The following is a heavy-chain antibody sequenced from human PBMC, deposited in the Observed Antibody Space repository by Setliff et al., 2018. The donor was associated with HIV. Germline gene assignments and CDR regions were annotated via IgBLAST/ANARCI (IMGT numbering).Heavy chain of an antibody. Sequence: GGSLRLSCAASGFTFSTYAMGWVRQAPGKGLEWVSTVGAVGGPTHYAESVKGRFTISKDNSKNALYRQMSSLRDEDTAVYYCAKVFVFGIDAFDIWGQGTMVTVSS. CDR1: GFTFSTYA. CDR3: AKVFVFGIDAFDI. J-gene: IGHJ3*02. V-gene: IGHV3-23*01. D-gene: IGHD3-10*02. CDR2: VGAVGGPT.